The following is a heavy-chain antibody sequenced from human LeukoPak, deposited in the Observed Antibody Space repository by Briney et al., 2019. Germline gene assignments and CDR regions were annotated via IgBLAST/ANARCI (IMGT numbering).Heavy chain of an antibody. V-gene: IGHV1-69*05. CDR1: GGTFSSYA. D-gene: IGHD3-9*01. J-gene: IGHJ4*02. CDR2: IIPIFGTA. Sequence: ASVKVSCKASGGTFSSYAISWVRQAPGQGLEWMGGIIPIFGTANYAQKFQGRVTITTDESTSTAYMELSSLRSEDTAVYCWARVILGCFDYWGQGTLVTVSS. CDR3: ARVILGCFDY.